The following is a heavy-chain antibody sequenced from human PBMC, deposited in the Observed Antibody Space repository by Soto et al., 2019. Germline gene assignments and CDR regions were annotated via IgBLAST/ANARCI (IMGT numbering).Heavy chain of an antibody. J-gene: IGHJ6*02. CDR3: ARERRVATPGGMDV. D-gene: IGHD5-12*01. Sequence: RRLSCAASGFTFSSYSMNWVRQAPGKGLEWVSSISSSSSYIYYADSVKGRFTISRDNAKNSLYLQMNSLRAEDTAVYYCARERRVATPGGMDVWGQGTTVTVSS. CDR1: GFTFSSYS. CDR2: ISSSSSYI. V-gene: IGHV3-21*01.